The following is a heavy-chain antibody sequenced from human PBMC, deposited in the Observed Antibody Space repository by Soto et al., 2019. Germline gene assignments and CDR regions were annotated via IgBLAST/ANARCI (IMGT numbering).Heavy chain of an antibody. J-gene: IGHJ4*02. V-gene: IGHV1-18*01. CDR3: ARDRPYYYDSSAYPAPDY. D-gene: IGHD3-22*01. CDR2: ISAYNGNT. Sequence: ASVKVSCKASGYTFTSYGITWVRQAPGQGLEWMGWISAYNGNTNYAQKLQGRVTMTTDTSTSTAYMELRSLRSDDTAVYFCARDRPYYYDSSAYPAPDYWGQGTLVTVSS. CDR1: GYTFTSYG.